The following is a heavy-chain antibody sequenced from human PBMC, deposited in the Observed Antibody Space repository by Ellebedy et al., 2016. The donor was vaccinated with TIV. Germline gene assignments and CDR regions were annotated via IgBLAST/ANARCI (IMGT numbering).Heavy chain of an antibody. J-gene: IGHJ4*01. D-gene: IGHD3-16*01. CDR3: ARDPRTKVMLGTYFDY. Sequence: PGGSLRLSCAASGFTFSDYSMNWVRQAPGKGLDWVSSMSSASSYIYYADSVKGRFTISRDNAKNSLYLQMNTLRADDTALYFCARDPRTKVMLGTYFDYWGHGTLVGVAS. CDR1: GFTFSDYS. CDR2: MSSASSYI. V-gene: IGHV3-21*06.